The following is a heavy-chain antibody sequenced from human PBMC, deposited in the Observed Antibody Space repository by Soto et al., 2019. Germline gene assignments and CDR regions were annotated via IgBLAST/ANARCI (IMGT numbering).Heavy chain of an antibody. CDR1: GGSTSSSTYY. D-gene: IGHD3-10*01. CDR3: ASYGSGSYNYYFDS. J-gene: IGHJ4*02. CDR2: LFYSGAT. Sequence: SPTLSLTCTGSGGSTSSSTYYCGWIPHPPIKMLEWIGNLFYSGATYYNPPLKSRVTVSVDTSKNQFSLKLSSVTAADTAVYYCASYGSGSYNYYFDSWGQGDLVTVS. V-gene: IGHV4-39*01.